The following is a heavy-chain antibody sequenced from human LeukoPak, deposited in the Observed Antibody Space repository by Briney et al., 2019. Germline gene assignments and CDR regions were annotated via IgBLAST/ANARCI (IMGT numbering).Heavy chain of an antibody. CDR1: GGSISSYY. V-gene: IGHV4-59*01. CDR2: IYYSVTS. Sequence: PSETLSLTCTVSGGSISSYYWSWIRQPPGKGLEWIGYIYYSVTSDYNPSLKSRVTMSVDMSTRQISLKLSSVTAADTAVYYCARAVGGDGSGSLWGPGTLVTVSS. J-gene: IGHJ4*02. D-gene: IGHD3-10*01. CDR3: ARAVGGDGSGSL.